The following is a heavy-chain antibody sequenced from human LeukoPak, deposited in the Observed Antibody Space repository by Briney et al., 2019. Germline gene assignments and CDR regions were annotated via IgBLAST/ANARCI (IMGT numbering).Heavy chain of an antibody. CDR1: GFTFSSYW. V-gene: IGHV3-7*05. D-gene: IGHD3-10*01. Sequence: PGGSLRLSCAASGFTFSSYWMSWVRQAPGKGLEWVANIKQDGSEKYYVDSVKGRFTISRDNAKNSLYLQMSSLRAEDTALYYCARDLGSGTYIYTSYYYALDVWGQGTTVTVS. CDR3: ARDLGSGTYIYTSYYYALDV. CDR2: IKQDGSEK. J-gene: IGHJ6*02.